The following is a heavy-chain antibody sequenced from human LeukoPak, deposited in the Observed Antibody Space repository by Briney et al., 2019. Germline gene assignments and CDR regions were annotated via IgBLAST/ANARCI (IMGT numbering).Heavy chain of an antibody. J-gene: IGHJ6*02. CDR3: ARGLVVPDAPYYYYGMDV. D-gene: IGHD2-2*01. Sequence: PGGSLRLSCAASGFTFSSYAMTWVRQAPGKGLEWVSGISGSGGSTNYPDSVKGRFTISRDNSKNTLYLQMNSLRAEDTAVYYCARGLVVPDAPYYYYGMDVWGQGTAVTVSS. V-gene: IGHV3-23*01. CDR2: ISGSGGST. CDR1: GFTFSSYA.